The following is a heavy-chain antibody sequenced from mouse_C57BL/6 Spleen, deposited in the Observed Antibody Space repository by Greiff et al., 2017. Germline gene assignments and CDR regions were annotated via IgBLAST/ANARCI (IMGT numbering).Heavy chain of an antibody. J-gene: IGHJ4*01. CDR2: ISSGGSTI. V-gene: IGHV5-17*01. D-gene: IGHD1-1*01. CDR1: GFTFSDYG. Sequence: DVKLVESGGGLVQPGRSLTLTCAVSGFTFSDYGMHWVRQAPEKGLEWVAYISSGGSTIYYAATVKGRFTISRDNAKNTLFLQMTRLRYETTSIYYCAREYYYGSSSPYAMDDCGLGTSVTASS. CDR3: AREYYYGSSSPYAMDD.